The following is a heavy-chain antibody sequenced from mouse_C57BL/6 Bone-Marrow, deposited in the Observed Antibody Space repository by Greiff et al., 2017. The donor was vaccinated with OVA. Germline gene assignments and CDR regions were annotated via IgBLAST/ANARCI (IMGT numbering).Heavy chain of an antibody. V-gene: IGHV1-52*01. CDR1: GYTFTSYW. CDR2: IDPSDSDT. J-gene: IGHJ2*01. CDR3: ARGDYGIPYYFDY. D-gene: IGHD2-1*01. Sequence: QVQLQQPGAELVRPGSSVKLSCKASGYTFTSYWMHWVKQRPIQGLEWIGNIDPSDSDTHYNQKFKDKATLTVDKSSSTAYLQLSSLTSEDSAVYYCARGDYGIPYYFDYWGQGTTLTVSS.